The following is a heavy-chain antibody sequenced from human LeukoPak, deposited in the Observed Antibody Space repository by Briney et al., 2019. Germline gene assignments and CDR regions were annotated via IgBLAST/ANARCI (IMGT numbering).Heavy chain of an antibody. J-gene: IGHJ4*02. CDR1: GFTLSSYE. V-gene: IGHV3-48*03. CDR3: ARQYCSGGSCGLDY. CDR2: ISSSGSTI. Sequence: GGSLRLSCAASGFTLSSYEMNWVRQAPGKGLEWVSYISSSGSTIYYADSVKGRFTISRDNAKNSLYLQMNSLRAEDTAVYYCARQYCSGGSCGLDYWGQGTLVTVSS. D-gene: IGHD2-15*01.